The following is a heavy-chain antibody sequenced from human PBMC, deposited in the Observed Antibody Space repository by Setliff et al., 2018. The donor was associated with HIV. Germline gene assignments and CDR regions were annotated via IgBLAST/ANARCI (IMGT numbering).Heavy chain of an antibody. J-gene: IGHJ4*02. V-gene: IGHV3-66*02. D-gene: IGHD5-12*01. CDR3: ARDPPGSGFHLDY. CDR1: GITVSGIY. Sequence: PGGSLRLSCVASGITVSGIYMTWVRQAPGKGLEWVSVINGGTTTYYADSVKGRFTISRDNSKNTLYLQMNSLRVEDTAMYYCARDPPGSGFHLDYWGQGTPVTVSS. CDR2: INGGTTT.